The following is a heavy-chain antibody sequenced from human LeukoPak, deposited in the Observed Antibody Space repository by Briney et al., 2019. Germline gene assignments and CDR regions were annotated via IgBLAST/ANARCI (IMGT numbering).Heavy chain of an antibody. CDR2: IYYSGNT. CDR1: GGSITSSSYY. V-gene: IGHV4-39*07. CDR3: ARRSASCPFGY. Sequence: SGTLSLTCTVSGGSITSSSYYWGWIRHPPGKGLEWSGSIYYSGNTYYNPSLKSRATISVHTSKNQFSLKLSSVTAAHTSVYYCARRSASCPFGYWGQGTQVTVS. D-gene: IGHD1-26*01. J-gene: IGHJ4*02.